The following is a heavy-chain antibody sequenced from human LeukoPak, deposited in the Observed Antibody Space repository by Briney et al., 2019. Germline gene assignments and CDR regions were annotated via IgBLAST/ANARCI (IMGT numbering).Heavy chain of an antibody. CDR3: AKAALYGAGWLHYLDY. D-gene: IGHD6-19*01. J-gene: IGHJ4*02. CDR1: GFPFRRYG. Sequence: GRSLRLSCAASGFPFRRYGLHWVRQAPGKGLEWVAVISYDGGTQYYADSVTGRFTISRDNSKNTLFLQMSSLRAEDTAVHFCAKAALYGAGWLHYLDYWGQGTLVTVSS. V-gene: IGHV3-30*18. CDR2: ISYDGGTQ.